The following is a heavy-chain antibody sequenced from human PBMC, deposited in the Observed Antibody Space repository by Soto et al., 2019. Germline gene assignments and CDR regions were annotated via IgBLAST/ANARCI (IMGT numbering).Heavy chain of an antibody. V-gene: IGHV1-69*02. J-gene: IGHJ4*02. D-gene: IGHD3-22*01. Sequence: QVQLVQSGAEVKKPGSSVKVSCKASGGTFSSYTISWVRQAPGQGLEWMGRIIPILGIANYSQKFQGRVTITAYKSTSTAYMELSSLRSEDTAVYYCARSGEDYYDFSYWGQGTLVTVSS. CDR3: ARSGEDYYDFSY. CDR1: GGTFSSYT. CDR2: IIPILGIA.